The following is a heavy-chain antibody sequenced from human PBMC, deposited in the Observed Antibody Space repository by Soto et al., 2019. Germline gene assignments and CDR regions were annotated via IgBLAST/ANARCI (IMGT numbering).Heavy chain of an antibody. Sequence: SETLSLTCTVSVESISIYYWSWIRQPPGKGLEWIGYMYYSGSTDYNPSLKSRVTISVDTSKNQFSLKLSSVTAADTAVYYCARDAGGPADYWGQGTLVTVSS. CDR3: ARDAGGPADY. J-gene: IGHJ4*02. CDR1: VESISIYY. D-gene: IGHD2-15*01. V-gene: IGHV4-59*01. CDR2: MYYSGST.